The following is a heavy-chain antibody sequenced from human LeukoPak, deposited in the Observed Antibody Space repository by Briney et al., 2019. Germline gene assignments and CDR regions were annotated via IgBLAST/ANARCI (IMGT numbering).Heavy chain of an antibody. CDR2: IKQDGSDK. J-gene: IGHJ4*02. Sequence: QTGESLRLSCAASGFTFSSYWMCWVRQAPGKGLEWVAIIKQDGSDKYYVDSVEGRFIIARDNAKNSLYLQMNSLRAEDTAVYYCLTSTRSHRFDYWGQGTLVTVSS. D-gene: IGHD2-15*01. CDR3: LTSTRSHRFDY. V-gene: IGHV3-7*01. CDR1: GFTFSSYW.